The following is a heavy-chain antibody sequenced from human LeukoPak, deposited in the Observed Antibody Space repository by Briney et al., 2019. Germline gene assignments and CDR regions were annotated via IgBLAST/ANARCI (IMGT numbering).Heavy chain of an antibody. CDR1: GGSISSSAYY. CDR3: AREYVYYYDSSGYFDF. J-gene: IGHJ4*02. V-gene: IGHV4-39*07. CDR2: VYYSGST. Sequence: SETLSLTCSVSGGSISSSAYYWGWIRQPPGKGLEWIGSVYYSGSTYYSPPLKSRVTISVDTSTNQFSLILNSVTAADTAVYYCAREYVYYYDSSGYFDFWGQGALVTVSS. D-gene: IGHD3-22*01.